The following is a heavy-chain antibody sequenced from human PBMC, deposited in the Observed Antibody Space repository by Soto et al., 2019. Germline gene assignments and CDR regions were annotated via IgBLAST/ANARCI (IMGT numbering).Heavy chain of an antibody. V-gene: IGHV4-59*01. CDR1: GGSISSYY. J-gene: IGHJ6*02. CDR2: IYYSGST. D-gene: IGHD3-10*01. CDR3: ARDRAWGYYGSGSYYNQYYYYYGMDV. Sequence: SETLSLTCTVSGGSISSYYWSWIRQPPGKGLEWIGYIYYSGSTNYNPSLKSRVTISVDTSKNQFSLKLSSVTAADTAVYYCARDRAWGYYGSGSYYNQYYYYYGMDVWGQGTTVTVSS.